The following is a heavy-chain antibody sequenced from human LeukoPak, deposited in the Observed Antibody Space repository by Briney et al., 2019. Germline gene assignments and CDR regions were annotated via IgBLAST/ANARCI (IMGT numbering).Heavy chain of an antibody. CDR2: ISAYNGNT. V-gene: IGHV1-18*01. CDR1: GYTFTNYW. CDR3: ARDLGYCSSTSCYPLDY. Sequence: GGSVQVFCKASGYTFTNYWMGWVRQEPGQGLEWMGWISAYNGNTNYAQKLQGRVTMTTDTSTSTAYMELRSLRSDDTAVYYCARDLGYCSSTSCYPLDYWGQGTLVTVSS. J-gene: IGHJ4*02. D-gene: IGHD2-2*01.